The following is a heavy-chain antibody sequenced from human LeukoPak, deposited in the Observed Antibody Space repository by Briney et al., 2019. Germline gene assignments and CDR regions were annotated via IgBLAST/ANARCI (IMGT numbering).Heavy chain of an antibody. D-gene: IGHD2-2*01. J-gene: IGHJ5*02. CDR1: GWTFSGYY. CDR2: INHGGRT. V-gene: IGHV4-34*01. Sequence: SETLSLTCAAYGWTFSGYYWSWIRQPPGKGLEWIGEINHGGRTNYNTSLKSRVTISVDTSKNQFSLKLSSVTAADTAVYYCARGPVVVPAAMRVRWFDPWGQGTLVTVSS. CDR3: ARGPVVVPAAMRVRWFDP.